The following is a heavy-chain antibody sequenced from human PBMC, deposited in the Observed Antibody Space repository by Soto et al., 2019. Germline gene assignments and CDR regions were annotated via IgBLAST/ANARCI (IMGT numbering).Heavy chain of an antibody. CDR3: AREKAVAGISFDF. Sequence: ASVKVSCKASGYTFTRSGISWVRQAPGQGPEWMGWISSYNGDTNYAQTFQGRVTMTTDTSTSTAYMELRSLRSDDTAMYYCAREKAVAGISFDFWGQGTLVTVS. J-gene: IGHJ4*02. CDR2: ISSYNGDT. CDR1: GYTFTRSG. V-gene: IGHV1-18*01. D-gene: IGHD6-19*01.